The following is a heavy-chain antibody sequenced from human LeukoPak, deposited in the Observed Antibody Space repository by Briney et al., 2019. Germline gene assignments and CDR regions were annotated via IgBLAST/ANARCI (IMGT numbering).Heavy chain of an antibody. Sequence: PGGSLRLSCAASGFTFSNAWMSWVRQAPGKGLEWVGRIKSKTDGGTTDYAAPVKGRFTISRDDSKNTLCLQMNSLKTEDTAVYYCTTDSYGDYVKESYYYFGMDVWGQGTTVTVSS. J-gene: IGHJ6*02. CDR2: IKSKTDGGTT. CDR3: TTDSYGDYVKESYYYFGMDV. D-gene: IGHD4-17*01. CDR1: GFTFSNAW. V-gene: IGHV3-15*01.